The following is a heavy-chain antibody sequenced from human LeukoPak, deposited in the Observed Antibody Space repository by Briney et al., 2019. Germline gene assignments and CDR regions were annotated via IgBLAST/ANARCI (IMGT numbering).Heavy chain of an antibody. V-gene: IGHV3-9*01. J-gene: IGHJ4*02. D-gene: IGHD2-2*01. CDR3: AKDLGGSATTV. Sequence: QPGRSLRLSCAASGFTFEDHVMHWVRQAPGKGLEWVSSISWSGDRMGYADAVKGRFTISRDNAKKSLFLQMNSLRVDDTALYYCAKDLGGSATTVWGQGTLVTVSS. CDR1: GFTFEDHV. CDR2: ISWSGDRM.